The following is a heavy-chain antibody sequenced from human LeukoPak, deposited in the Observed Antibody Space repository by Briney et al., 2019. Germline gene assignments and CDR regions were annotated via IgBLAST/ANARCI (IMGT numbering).Heavy chain of an antibody. CDR3: ARLTVTTWDWFDP. V-gene: IGHV1-18*01. CDR2: ISAYNGNT. J-gene: IGHJ5*02. D-gene: IGHD4-17*01. CDR1: VYTFTIYG. Sequence: ASVTVSFTASVYTFTIYGISWVRQAPGQGLEGMGWISAYNGNTNYAQKLQGRVTMTTDTSTSTAYMELRSLRSDDTAVYYCARLTVTTWDWFDPWGQGTLVTVSS.